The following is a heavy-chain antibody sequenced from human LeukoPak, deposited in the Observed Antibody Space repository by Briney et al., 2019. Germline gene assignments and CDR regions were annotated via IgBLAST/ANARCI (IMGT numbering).Heavy chain of an antibody. CDR1: GGSISSYY. Sequence: SETLSLTCTVSGGSISSYYWGWIRQPPGKGLEWFGSIFYSGITYYNPSLKSRVTISVDTPKNQLSLKLTSVTAADTAVYYCARGVAVAGSRFDHWGQGTLVTVSS. V-gene: IGHV4-39*07. CDR2: IFYSGIT. CDR3: ARGVAVAGSRFDH. D-gene: IGHD6-19*01. J-gene: IGHJ4*02.